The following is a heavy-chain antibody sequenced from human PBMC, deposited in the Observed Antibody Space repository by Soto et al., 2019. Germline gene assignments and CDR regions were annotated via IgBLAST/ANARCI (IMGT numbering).Heavy chain of an antibody. CDR3: ARDPGLGYSYGYYYYYGMDV. Sequence: ASVKVSCKASGYTFTSYDINWVRQATGQRLEWMGWMNPNNGNTKYSQKFQGRVTITRDTSASTAYMELSSLRSEDTAVYYCARDPGLGYSYGYYYYYGMDVWGQGTTVTVSS. D-gene: IGHD5-18*01. CDR2: MNPNNGNT. V-gene: IGHV1-3*01. J-gene: IGHJ6*02. CDR1: GYTFTSYD.